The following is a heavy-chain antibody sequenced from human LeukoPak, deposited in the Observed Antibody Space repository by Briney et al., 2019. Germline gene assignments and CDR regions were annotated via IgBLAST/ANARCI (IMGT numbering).Heavy chain of an antibody. J-gene: IGHJ4*02. CDR3: AAVVVYASHLRL. CDR1: GYTLSELS. Sequence: ASVKVSCKVSGYTLSELSMHWVRQTPGKGLEWMGGFNPEDGDTIYAQNFQGRLTMTEDTSTDTAYMELSRLTSEDTAVYYCAAVVVYASHLRLWGQGTLVTVSS. D-gene: IGHD2/OR15-2a*01. CDR2: FNPEDGDT. V-gene: IGHV1-24*01.